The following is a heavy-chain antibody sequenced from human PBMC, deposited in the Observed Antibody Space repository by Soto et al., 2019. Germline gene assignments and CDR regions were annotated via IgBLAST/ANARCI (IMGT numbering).Heavy chain of an antibody. J-gene: IGHJ4*02. V-gene: IGHV4-59*01. CDR3: ARGTTGTTVGY. CDR2: IYYSGST. Sequence: SETLSLTCTVSGGSISSYYWSWIRQPPGKELEWIGYIYYSGSTNYNPSLKSRVTISVDTSKNQFSLKLSSVTAADTAVYYCARGTTGTTVGYWGQGTLVTVSS. CDR1: GGSISSYY. D-gene: IGHD1-1*01.